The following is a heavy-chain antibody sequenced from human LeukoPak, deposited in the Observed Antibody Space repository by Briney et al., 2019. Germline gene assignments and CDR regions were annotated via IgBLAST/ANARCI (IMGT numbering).Heavy chain of an antibody. D-gene: IGHD2-15*01. CDR3: ATQSGGPVLYRHWVFDP. CDR2: FDPEDGET. Sequence: ASVKVSCKVSGYTLTELSMHWVRQAPGKGLEWMGGFDPEDGETIYEQKFQGRVTMTEDTSTDTAYMELSSLRSEDTAVYYCATQSGGPVLYRHWVFDPWGQGTLVTVSS. CDR1: GYTLTELS. J-gene: IGHJ5*02. V-gene: IGHV1-24*01.